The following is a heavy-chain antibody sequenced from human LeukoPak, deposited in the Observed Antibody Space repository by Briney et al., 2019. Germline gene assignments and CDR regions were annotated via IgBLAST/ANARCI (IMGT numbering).Heavy chain of an antibody. Sequence: PGGSLRLSCAASGFTFSIYGMNWVRQAPGKGLEWISYISGNSSYIYYADSVKGRFTISRDNAKNSLYLQMNSLRDEDTAVYYCTRVLYSSGWYGDHYWGQGTLVTVSS. J-gene: IGHJ4*02. V-gene: IGHV3-21*05. D-gene: IGHD6-19*01. CDR2: ISGNSSYI. CDR1: GFTFSIYG. CDR3: TRVLYSSGWYGDHY.